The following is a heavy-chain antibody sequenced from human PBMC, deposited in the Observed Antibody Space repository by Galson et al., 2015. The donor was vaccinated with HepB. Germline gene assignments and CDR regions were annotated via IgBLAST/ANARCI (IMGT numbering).Heavy chain of an antibody. CDR1: GFTFSSYS. CDR3: ARDNQYYYYYYMDV. Sequence: FLRLSCAASGFTFSSYSMNWVRQAPGKGLEWVSYISSSSSTIYYADSVKGRFTISRDNAKNSLYLQMNSLRAEDTAVYYCARDNQYYYYYYMDVWGKGTTVTVSS. V-gene: IGHV3-48*01. J-gene: IGHJ6*03. D-gene: IGHD1-14*01. CDR2: ISSSSSTI.